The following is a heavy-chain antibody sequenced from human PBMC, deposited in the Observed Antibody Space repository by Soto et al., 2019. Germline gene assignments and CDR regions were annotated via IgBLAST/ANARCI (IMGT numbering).Heavy chain of an antibody. J-gene: IGHJ4*02. CDR2: IYPGDSDT. V-gene: IGHV5-51*01. CDR1: GYSFTSYW. CDR3: ARFQYYYDSSGSYFEY. D-gene: IGHD3-22*01. Sequence: PGESLQISCKGSGYSFTSYWIGCVRQMPGKGLEWMGIIYPGDSDTRYSPSFQGQVTISADKSISTAYLQWSSLKASDTAMYYCARFQYYYDSSGSYFEYWGQGTLVTVSS.